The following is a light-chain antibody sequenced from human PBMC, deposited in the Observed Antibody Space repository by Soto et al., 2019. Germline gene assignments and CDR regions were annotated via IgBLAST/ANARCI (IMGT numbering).Light chain of an antibody. CDR2: GNS. V-gene: IGLV1-47*02. Sequence: QSVLTQPTSASGSPGQRITLSCSGSSSNIGFNAVNWYQQLPGTDPNLLMHGNSKRPSWVPDRFSGSKTGSSASLAIIGLRNEEEADYYCAAWDASMSGVVFGGGTKLTVL. CDR1: SSNIGFNA. J-gene: IGLJ2*01. CDR3: AAWDASMSGVV.